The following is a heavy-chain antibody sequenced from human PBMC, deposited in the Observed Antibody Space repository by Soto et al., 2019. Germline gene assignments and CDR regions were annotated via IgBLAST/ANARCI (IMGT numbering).Heavy chain of an antibody. Sequence: QVPLQESGPGLVKPSETLSLTCTVSGGSISSEYYYWSWIRQPPGRGLEWIGYIYYSGRTYYNPSLKRRLIISVDTSKNQFSLGLSSVTAAYTAVYYCARGGAIADFYFDYWGQGILVSVSS. CDR2: IYYSGRT. D-gene: IGHD1-26*01. V-gene: IGHV4-30-4*01. J-gene: IGHJ4*02. CDR3: ARGGAIADFYFDY. CDR1: GGSISSEYYY.